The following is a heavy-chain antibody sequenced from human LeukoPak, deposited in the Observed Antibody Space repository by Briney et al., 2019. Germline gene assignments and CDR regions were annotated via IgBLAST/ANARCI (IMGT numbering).Heavy chain of an antibody. J-gene: IGHJ4*02. Sequence: GASVKVSCKASGYTFTSYDINWVRQATGQELEWMGWMNPHSDNTAYAQKFQGRVTMTKNTSISTAYMELSSLRSDDTAVYYCARDVGEYCSSTNCYASHYWGQGTLVTVSS. CDR3: ARDVGEYCSSTNCYASHY. CDR1: GYTFTSYD. D-gene: IGHD2-2*01. CDR2: MNPHSDNT. V-gene: IGHV1-8*01.